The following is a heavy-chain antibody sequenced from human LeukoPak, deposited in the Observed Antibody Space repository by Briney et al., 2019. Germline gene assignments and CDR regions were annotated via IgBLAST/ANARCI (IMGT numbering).Heavy chain of an antibody. CDR3: ARAALQWDYYMDV. CDR2: INPGSGDT. D-gene: IGHD4-11*01. V-gene: IGHV1-2*02. Sequence: ASVKVSCKASAYTFTDYYLHWVRQAPGQGLEWMGWINPGSGDTNYAPQFRGRVTLTRDTSFSTPYMDLSSLNSDDTAVYYCARAALQWDYYMDVWGKGTTVTVSS. CDR1: AYTFTDYY. J-gene: IGHJ6*03.